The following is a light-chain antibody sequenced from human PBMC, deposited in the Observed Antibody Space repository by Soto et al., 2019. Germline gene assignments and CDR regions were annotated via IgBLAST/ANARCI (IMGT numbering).Light chain of an antibody. CDR1: KLGDKY. V-gene: IGLV3-1*01. Sequence: SYELTQPPSVSVSPGQTASITCSGGKLGDKYACWYQQKPGQSPVLVIYQDSKRPSGIPERFSGSNSGNTATLTISGTQAMDEADYYCQAWDSRNVVFGGGTKLTVL. CDR3: QAWDSRNVV. J-gene: IGLJ2*01. CDR2: QDS.